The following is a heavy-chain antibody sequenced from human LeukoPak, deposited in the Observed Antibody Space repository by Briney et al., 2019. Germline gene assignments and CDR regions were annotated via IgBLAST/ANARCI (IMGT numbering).Heavy chain of an antibody. CDR1: GYTFSNCA. Sequence: GGSLRLSCVASGYTFSNCAMSWVRQAPGKGLEWVSAISGSGGSTYYADSVKGRFTISRDNSKNTLYLQMNSLRAEDTAVYYCAKDLRDYYDSSGYYYQDFQHWGQGTLVTVSS. D-gene: IGHD3-22*01. V-gene: IGHV3-23*01. CDR2: ISGSGGST. J-gene: IGHJ1*01. CDR3: AKDLRDYYDSSGYYYQDFQH.